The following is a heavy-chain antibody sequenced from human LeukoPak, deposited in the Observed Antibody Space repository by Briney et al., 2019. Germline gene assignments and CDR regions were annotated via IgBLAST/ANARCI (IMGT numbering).Heavy chain of an antibody. CDR2: ISHIGST. CDR3: ARDRISIKALDM. Sequence: SETLSLTCTVSGASISGHYLTWIRQPPGKGLEWIGYISHIGSTNYNPSLKSRVTISVDTSKNQFSLKLTSVTAADTAFYYCARDRISIKALDMWGQGTMVTVSS. J-gene: IGHJ3*02. D-gene: IGHD1-14*01. CDR1: GASISGHY. V-gene: IGHV4-59*11.